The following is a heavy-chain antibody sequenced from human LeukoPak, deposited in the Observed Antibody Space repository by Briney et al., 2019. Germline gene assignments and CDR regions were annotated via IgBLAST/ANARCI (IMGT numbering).Heavy chain of an antibody. CDR1: GGSFSIYY. D-gene: IGHD1-26*01. J-gene: IGHJ6*03. CDR2: IYYSGST. Sequence: SETLSLTCTVSGGSFSIYYWSWIRQPPGKGLEWIGYIYYSGSTNYNPSLKSRVTISVDTSKNQFSLKLSSVTAADTAVYYCARVVRGSYSGYYYYMDVWGKGTTVTVSS. CDR3: ARVVRGSYSGYYYYMDV. V-gene: IGHV4-59*01.